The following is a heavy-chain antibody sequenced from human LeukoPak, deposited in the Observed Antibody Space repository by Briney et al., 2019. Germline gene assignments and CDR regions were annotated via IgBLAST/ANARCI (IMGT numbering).Heavy chain of an antibody. J-gene: IGHJ4*02. V-gene: IGHV3-48*03. CDR1: GLTFSSYE. D-gene: IGHD3-3*01. Sequence: PGGSLILSFSASGLTFSSYEITWVRQSPEDGLGWVTYISSGGSTIYYADSVKGRFTISRDNAKNSLYLQMNSLRDEDTAVYYCARVNEYCDFWSGHSDYWGQGTLVTVSS. CDR2: ISSGGSTI. CDR3: ARVNEYCDFWSGHSDY.